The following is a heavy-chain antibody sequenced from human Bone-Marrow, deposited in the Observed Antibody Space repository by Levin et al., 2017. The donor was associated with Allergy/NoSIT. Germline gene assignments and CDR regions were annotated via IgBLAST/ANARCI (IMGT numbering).Heavy chain of an antibody. CDR2: INHSGTT. Sequence: SETLSLTCNVSGFSISRGYYWGWIRQPPGKGLEWIGSINHSGTTHFQPSLQSRVTISVDTSTNQFSLKVRSVTAADTAVYFCARDVFAGSGHYQSYYYYYMDVWGKGTTVTVSS. CDR1: GFSISRGYY. J-gene: IGHJ6*03. CDR3: ARDVFAGSGHYQSYYYYYMDV. D-gene: IGHD3-3*01. V-gene: IGHV4-38-2*02.